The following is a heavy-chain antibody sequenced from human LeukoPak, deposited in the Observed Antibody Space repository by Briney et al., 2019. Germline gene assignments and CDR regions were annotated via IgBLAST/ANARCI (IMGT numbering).Heavy chain of an antibody. CDR3: ARDSSGYYPLCDY. V-gene: IGHV3-48*01. Sequence: GGSLRLSCAASGFTFSSYSMNWVRQAPGKGLEGGSYISSSGSTIYYADSVKGRFTISRDNAKNSLYLQMNSLRAEDTAVYYCARDSSGYYPLCDYWGQGTLVSVSS. D-gene: IGHD3-22*01. J-gene: IGHJ4*02. CDR2: ISSSGSTI. CDR1: GFTFSSYS.